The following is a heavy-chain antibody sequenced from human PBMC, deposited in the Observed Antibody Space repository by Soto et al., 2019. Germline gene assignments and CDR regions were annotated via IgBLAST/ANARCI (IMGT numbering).Heavy chain of an antibody. CDR2: TFHSGST. CDR1: GVAIRSGGYH. J-gene: IGHJ5*02. Sequence: PCETPSLTGHLSGVAIRSGGYHWSLIRQYPGKGLEWIGHTFHSGSTNYSPSFPGHVTISADKSISTAYLQWSSLKASEAPLHYCPRGNVANYFEPWAKGTLLTISS. CDR3: PRGNVANYFEP. V-gene: IGHV4-31*01.